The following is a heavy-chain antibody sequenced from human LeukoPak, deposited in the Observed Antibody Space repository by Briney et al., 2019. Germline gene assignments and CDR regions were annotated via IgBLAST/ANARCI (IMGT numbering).Heavy chain of an antibody. CDR3: ARLNLEYFYSSGPNDY. Sequence: SETLSLTCTVSGYSISSGYYWGWIRQPPGKGLEWIGSIYHSGSTYYNPSLKSRVTISVDTSKNQFSLKLNSVTAADTAVYYCARLNLEYFYSSGPNDYWGQGTLVTVSS. CDR1: GYSISSGYY. CDR2: IYHSGST. V-gene: IGHV4-38-2*02. J-gene: IGHJ4*02. D-gene: IGHD3-10*01.